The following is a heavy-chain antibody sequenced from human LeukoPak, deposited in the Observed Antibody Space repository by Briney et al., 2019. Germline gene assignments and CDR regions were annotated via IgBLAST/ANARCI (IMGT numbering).Heavy chain of an antibody. CDR1: GFTFSSYA. V-gene: IGHV3-21*01. J-gene: IGHJ4*02. CDR3: ARSMGGYFYDPRASDY. CDR2: ITSSSSYV. Sequence: PGGPLRLSCAASGFTFSSYAMHWVRQAPGKGLEWVSSITSSSSYVYYADSVKGRFTISRDNAKNSLYLQMNSLRAEDTAVYYCARSMGGYFYDPRASDYWGQGTLVTVSS. D-gene: IGHD2/OR15-2a*01.